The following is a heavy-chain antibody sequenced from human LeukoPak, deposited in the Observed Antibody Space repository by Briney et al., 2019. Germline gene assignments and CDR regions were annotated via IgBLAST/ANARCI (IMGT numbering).Heavy chain of an antibody. J-gene: IGHJ4*02. CDR3: ASIRRGY. CDR1: GGSFSGYY. V-gene: IGHV4-34*01. D-gene: IGHD1-14*01. Sequence: SETLSLTCAVYGGSFSGYYWSWIRQPPGKGLEWIGEINHSGSTNYNPSLKSRVTISVDTSKNQFSLKLSSVTAADTAVYYCASIRRGYWGQGTLVTFSS. CDR2: INHSGST.